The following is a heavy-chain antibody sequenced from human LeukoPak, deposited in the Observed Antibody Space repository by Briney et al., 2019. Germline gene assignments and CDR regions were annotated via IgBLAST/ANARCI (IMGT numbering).Heavy chain of an antibody. CDR2: IYSGGST. CDR1: GFTVSSKY. Sequence: GGSLRRSCAASGFTVSSKYMSWVRQAPGKGLEWVSVIYSGGSTHYADSAKGRFTVSRDNSKNTLYLEMNSLRAEDTAVYYCARGDSSGWYHYFDYWGQGTLVTVSS. CDR3: ARGDSSGWYHYFDY. D-gene: IGHD6-19*01. V-gene: IGHV3-66*02. J-gene: IGHJ4*02.